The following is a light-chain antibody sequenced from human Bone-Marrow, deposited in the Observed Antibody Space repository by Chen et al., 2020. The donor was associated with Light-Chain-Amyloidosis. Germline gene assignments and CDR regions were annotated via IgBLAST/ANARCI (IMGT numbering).Light chain of an antibody. CDR2: RNN. V-gene: IGLV1-47*01. Sequence: QSVLTQPPSPSGVPGQRVPLSCSGSSSNIGSNYVYWYQQLPGTAPKLLIYRNNQRPSGVPDRFSGSKSGTSASLAISGLRSDNEADYFCAAWDDSLSVVFGGGTKLTVL. CDR1: SSNIGSNY. J-gene: IGLJ2*01. CDR3: AAWDDSLSVV.